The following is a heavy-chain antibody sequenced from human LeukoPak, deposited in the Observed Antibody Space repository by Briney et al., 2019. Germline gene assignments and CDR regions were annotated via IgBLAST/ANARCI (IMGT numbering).Heavy chain of an antibody. V-gene: IGHV1-8*01. Sequence: ASVKVSCKASGYTFTSYDINWVRQATGQGLEWMGWMNPNSGNTGYAQKFQGRVTMTRNTSISTAYMELSSLRSEDTAVYYCARGYGQLDRYDSSGSNDYWGQGTLVTVSS. CDR2: MNPNSGNT. J-gene: IGHJ4*02. CDR1: GYTFTSYD. CDR3: ARGYGQLDRYDSSGSNDY. D-gene: IGHD3-22*01.